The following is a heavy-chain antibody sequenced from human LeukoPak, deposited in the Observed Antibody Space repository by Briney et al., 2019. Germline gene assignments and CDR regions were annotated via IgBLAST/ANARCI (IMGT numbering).Heavy chain of an antibody. Sequence: PGGSLRLSCAASGFTFSSYGMHWVRQAPGKGLEWVALISYDGSNKYYADSVKGRFTISRDNSKNTLYLQMNSLRAEDTAVYYCARDRGIAVVDDYWGQGTLVTVSS. J-gene: IGHJ4*02. CDR1: GFTFSSYG. V-gene: IGHV3-30*03. CDR2: ISYDGSNK. D-gene: IGHD6-19*01. CDR3: ARDRGIAVVDDY.